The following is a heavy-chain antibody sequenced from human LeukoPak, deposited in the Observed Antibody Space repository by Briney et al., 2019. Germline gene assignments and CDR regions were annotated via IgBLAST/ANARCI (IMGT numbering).Heavy chain of an antibody. J-gene: IGHJ6*02. V-gene: IGHV4-30-4*01. CDR3: ARDSPIWSGYTTAKNYYYYGMDV. CDR2: IYYSGST. Sequence: PSETLSLTCNVSGGSISSGDYYWSWIRQPPGKGLEWIGYIYYSGSTYYNPSLKSRVTISVDTSKNQFSLKLSSVTAADTAVYYCARDSPIWSGYTTAKNYYYYGMDVWGQGTTVTVSS. D-gene: IGHD3-3*01. CDR1: GGSISSGDYY.